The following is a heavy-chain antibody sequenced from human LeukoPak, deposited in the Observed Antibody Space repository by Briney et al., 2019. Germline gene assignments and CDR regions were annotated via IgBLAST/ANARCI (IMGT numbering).Heavy chain of an antibody. CDR1: GGTFSNSG. J-gene: IGHJ6*02. CDR2: ISAYNGNT. Sequence: ASVKVSCKASGGTFSNSGISWVRQAPGQGLEWMGWISAYNGNTNYAQKLQGRVTMTTDTSTSTAYMELRSLRSDDTAVYYCARADTGWYYGMDVWGQGTTVTVSS. V-gene: IGHV1-18*01. D-gene: IGHD5-18*01. CDR3: ARADTGWYYGMDV.